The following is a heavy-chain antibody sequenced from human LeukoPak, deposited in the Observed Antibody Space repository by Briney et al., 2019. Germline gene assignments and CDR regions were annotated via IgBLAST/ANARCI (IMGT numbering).Heavy chain of an antibody. J-gene: IGHJ6*02. CDR1: GFTFNTYA. D-gene: IGHD3-22*01. V-gene: IGHV3-23*01. CDR3: ANLIDSSRRYGLDV. CDR2: VSDGGRST. Sequence: GGSLRLSCAASGFTFNTYAMNWVRQAPGKGLEWVSGVSDGGRSTYYADSVKGRFTISRDNSKNTLYLQMNSPRAEDTAVYYCANLIDSSRRYGLDVWGQGTTVTVSS.